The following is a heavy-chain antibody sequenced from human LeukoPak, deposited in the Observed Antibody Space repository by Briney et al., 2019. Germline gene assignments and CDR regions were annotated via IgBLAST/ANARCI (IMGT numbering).Heavy chain of an antibody. CDR3: TTTIVGVTTWFDP. V-gene: IGHV3-15*01. D-gene: IGHD1-26*01. Sequence: GGSLRLSCAASGFTLSNAYMSWVRQAPGKGLEWVGRIKNKTNGGTIDYAAPVKGRFTISRDDSKNTLYLQMNSLKTEDTAVYYCTTTIVGVTTWFDPWGQGTLVTVSS. CDR2: IKNKTNGGTI. CDR1: GFTLSNAY. J-gene: IGHJ5*02.